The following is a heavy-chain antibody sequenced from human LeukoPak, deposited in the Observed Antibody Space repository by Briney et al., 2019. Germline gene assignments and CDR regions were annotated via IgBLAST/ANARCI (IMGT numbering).Heavy chain of an antibody. D-gene: IGHD5-12*01. CDR2: INNSGNT. CDR1: GGSFSGYY. CDR3: ARGNIVATTTGFLDY. J-gene: IGHJ4*02. Sequence: PSETLSLTCAVYGGSFSGYYWSWVRRPPGKGLEWVWEINNSGNTNYTPSLKSRVTISVDSSKNHFSLKLSCLTAADTAVYYCARGNIVATTTGFLDYWGQRTLVTLSS. V-gene: IGHV4-34*01.